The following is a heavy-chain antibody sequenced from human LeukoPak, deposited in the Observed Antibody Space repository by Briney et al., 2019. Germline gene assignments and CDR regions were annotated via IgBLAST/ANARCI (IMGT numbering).Heavy chain of an antibody. Sequence: GASLKISCKGSGYRFTSYWIGWVRQMPGKGLGWMGIIYPGDSDTRYSPSFQGQVTISADQSISTAYLQWTSLKASDPAMYYCAIHVFARWLKFGGGWGQGTMVTVSS. CDR3: AIHVFARWLKFGGG. D-gene: IGHD5-24*01. J-gene: IGHJ3*01. CDR1: GYRFTSYW. CDR2: IYPGDSDT. V-gene: IGHV5-51*01.